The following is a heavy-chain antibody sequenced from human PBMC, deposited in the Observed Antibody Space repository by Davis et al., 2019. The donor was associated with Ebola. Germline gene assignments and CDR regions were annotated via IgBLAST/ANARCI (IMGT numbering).Heavy chain of an antibody. D-gene: IGHD4-17*01. CDR2: IIAYNGNT. J-gene: IGHJ6*02. CDR1: RYTFTSYG. CDR3: ARVGWHDYGDYYYGMDV. V-gene: IGHV1-18*01. Sequence: ASVKVSCNASRYTFTSYGISWVRQAPGQGLEWMGWIIAYNGNTNYAQKLQGRVTMTTDTSTSTAYMELRSLRSDDTAVYYCARVGWHDYGDYYYGMDVWGQGTTVTVSS.